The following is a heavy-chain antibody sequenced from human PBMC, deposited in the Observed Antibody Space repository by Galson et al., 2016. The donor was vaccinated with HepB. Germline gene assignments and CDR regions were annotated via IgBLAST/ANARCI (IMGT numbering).Heavy chain of an antibody. J-gene: IGHJ4*02. Sequence: SLRLSCAASGFTFSSYGMHWVRQAPGKGLEWVAVIWYDGSNKYYAGSVKGRFTISRDNSKNTVYLQLSSLRAEDTAVYYCARVVGRYAYYFDYWGQGTLVAVSS. D-gene: IGHD3-10*01. CDR1: GFTFSSYG. CDR3: ARVVGRYAYYFDY. V-gene: IGHV3-33*01. CDR2: IWYDGSNK.